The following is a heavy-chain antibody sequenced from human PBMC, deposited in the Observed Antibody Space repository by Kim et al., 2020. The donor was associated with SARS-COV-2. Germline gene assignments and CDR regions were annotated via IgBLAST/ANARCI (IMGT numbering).Heavy chain of an antibody. V-gene: IGHV1-69*04. CDR2: IIPILGIA. CDR3: ARGSYDSSGYYYVYYYGMDV. D-gene: IGHD3-22*01. J-gene: IGHJ6*02. Sequence: SVKVSCKASGGTFSSYAISWVRQAPGQGLEWMGRIIPILGIANYAQKFQGRVTITADKSTSTAYMELSSLRSEDTAVYYCARGSYDSSGYYYVYYYGMDVRGQGTTVTVSS. CDR1: GGTFSSYA.